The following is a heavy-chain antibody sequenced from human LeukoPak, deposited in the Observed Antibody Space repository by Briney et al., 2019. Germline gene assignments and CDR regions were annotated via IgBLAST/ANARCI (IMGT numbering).Heavy chain of an antibody. D-gene: IGHD6-19*01. CDR1: GYTFTGYY. CDR2: INPNSGGT. V-gene: IGHV1-2*02. CDR3: AREGGDSGWSSIDY. Sequence: ASVKVSCKASGYTFTGYYMHWVRQAPGQGLEWMGWINPNSGGTNYAQKFQGRVTMTRDTSISTAYMELSRLRSDDTAVYYCAREGGDSGWSSIDYWGLGTLVTVSS. J-gene: IGHJ4*02.